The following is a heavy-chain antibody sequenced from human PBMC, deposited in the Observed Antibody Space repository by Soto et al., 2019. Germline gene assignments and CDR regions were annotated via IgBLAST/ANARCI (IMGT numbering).Heavy chain of an antibody. V-gene: IGHV1-58*02. J-gene: IGHJ4*02. CDR2: IVVGSGNT. CDR3: AAISDYGDYSRNFDY. Sequence: QLVQSGAEVKKPGASVKVSCKASGYTFTSYGISWVRQARGQRLEWIGWIVVGSGNTNYAQKFQERVTITRDMSTSTAYMELSSLRSEDTAVYYCAAISDYGDYSRNFDYWGQGTLVTVSS. D-gene: IGHD4-17*01. CDR1: GYTFTSYG.